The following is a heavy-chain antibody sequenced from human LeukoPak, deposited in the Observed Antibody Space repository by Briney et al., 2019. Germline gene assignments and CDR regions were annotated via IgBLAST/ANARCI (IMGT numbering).Heavy chain of an antibody. CDR3: AGETGTRLDRVYFYYMDV. CDR1: GGSISSYC. J-gene: IGHJ6*03. V-gene: IGHV4-4*07. Sequence: PSETLSLTCTVSGGSISSYCWSWIRQPAGKGLEWIGRVYTSGSIYYNPSLTSRVTMSVDTSKNHFSLKLSSVTAADTAVYYCAGETGTRLDRVYFYYMDVWGKGTTVTVSS. D-gene: IGHD1-1*01. CDR2: VYTSGSI.